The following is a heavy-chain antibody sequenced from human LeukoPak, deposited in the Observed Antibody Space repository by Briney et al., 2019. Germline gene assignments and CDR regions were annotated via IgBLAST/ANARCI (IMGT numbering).Heavy chain of an antibody. CDR2: IGGSGGGT. V-gene: IGHV3-23*01. J-gene: IGHJ4*02. Sequence: GGSLRLSCAASGFTFSSYAMSWVRQAPGKGLEWVSTIGGSGGGTYYADSVKGRFTISRDSSKNTLYLQMNSLRAEDTAVYYCAKDLHSSSWYYFDYWGQGTLVTVSS. CDR1: GFTFSSYA. CDR3: AKDLHSSSWYYFDY. D-gene: IGHD6-13*01.